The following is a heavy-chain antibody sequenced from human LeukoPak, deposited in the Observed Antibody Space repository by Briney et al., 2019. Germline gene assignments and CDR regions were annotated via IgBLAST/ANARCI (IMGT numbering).Heavy chain of an antibody. D-gene: IGHD3-22*01. Sequence: PGGSLRLSCAASGFTFSNYWMHWVRQAPEKGLVWVSRINSDVSITNYADSVKGRFTISRDNAKNTLYLQMNSLRDDDTAVYYCSRGTGWAYYNEDNFSDYWGQGTLVTVSA. CDR3: SRGTGWAYYNEDNFSDY. V-gene: IGHV3-74*01. CDR2: INSDVSIT. J-gene: IGHJ4*02. CDR1: GFTFSNYW.